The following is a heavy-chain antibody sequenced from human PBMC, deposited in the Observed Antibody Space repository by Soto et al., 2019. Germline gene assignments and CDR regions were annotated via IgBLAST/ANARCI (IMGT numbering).Heavy chain of an antibody. V-gene: IGHV1-18*01. CDR1: GYTFTSYG. CDR3: ARDMNSVVVVAASPSYYYGMDV. J-gene: IGHJ6*02. Sequence: QVQLVQSGAEVKKPGASVKVSCKASGYTFTSYGISWVRQAPGQGLEWMGRISAYNGNTNYAQKLKGRVTMTTETSTSTDYMELRSLRSVETAVYYCARDMNSVVVVAASPSYYYGMDVWGQGTTVTVSS. CDR2: ISAYNGNT. D-gene: IGHD2-15*01.